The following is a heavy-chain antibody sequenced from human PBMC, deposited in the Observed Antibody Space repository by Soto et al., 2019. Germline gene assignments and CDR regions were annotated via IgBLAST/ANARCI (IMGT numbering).Heavy chain of an antibody. CDR3: ARATYYYDSSGYYGYYFDL. J-gene: IGHJ4*02. CDR2: LYYSGST. V-gene: IGHV4-59*11. CDR1: GGTLSGHN. D-gene: IGHD3-22*01. Sequence: SETLSPTSSACGGTLSGHNWSSTRQPPPKALDGFRHLYYSGSTNYNSSLKSRVTISVDTSKNQLSLKLSYVTAADTAVYYCARATYYYDSSGYYGYYFDLWGQGTLVTVS.